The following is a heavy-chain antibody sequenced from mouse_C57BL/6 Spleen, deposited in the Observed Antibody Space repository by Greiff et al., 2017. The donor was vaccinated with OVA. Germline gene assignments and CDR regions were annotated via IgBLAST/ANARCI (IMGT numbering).Heavy chain of an antibody. CDR1: GYTFTSYW. D-gene: IGHD2-1*01. CDR3: ARYEDCYGNYVYFDY. J-gene: IGHJ2*01. CDR2: IDPSDSYT. V-gene: IGHV1-50*01. Sequence: VQLQQPGAELVKPGASVKLSCKASGYTFTSYWMQWVKQRPGQGLEWIGEIDPSDSYTNYNQKFKGKATLTVDTSSSTAYMQLSSLTSEDSAVYYCARYEDCYGNYVYFDYWGQGTTLTVSS.